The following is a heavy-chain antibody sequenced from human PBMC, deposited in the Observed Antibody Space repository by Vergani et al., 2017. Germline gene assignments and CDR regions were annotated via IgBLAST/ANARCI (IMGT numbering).Heavy chain of an antibody. V-gene: IGHV3-33*01. D-gene: IGHD1-14*01. Sequence: QVQLVESGGGVVQPGRSLRLSCAASGFTFNQYGMHWVRQAPGKGLEGVAVTWYDGNNKQYADSVKGRFTISRDNSKSTMYLQMNSLRDEDTGVYYCARDVRLLYNRFDPWGQGTLVTVSS. CDR1: GFTFNQYG. CDR2: TWYDGNNK. CDR3: ARDVRLLYNRFDP. J-gene: IGHJ5*02.